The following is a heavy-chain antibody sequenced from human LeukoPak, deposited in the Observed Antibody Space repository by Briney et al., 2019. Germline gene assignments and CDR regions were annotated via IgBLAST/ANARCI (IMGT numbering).Heavy chain of an antibody. CDR3: ARQRGYSYGYWFDP. D-gene: IGHD5-18*01. CDR2: INPNSGGT. V-gene: IGHV1-2*02. CDR1: GYTFTGYY. Sequence: PMASVKVSCMASGYTFTGYYMHWVRQAPGQGLEWMGWINPNSGGTNYAQKFQGRVTMTRDTSISTAYMELSRLRSDDTAVYYCARQRGYSYGYWFDPWGQGTLVTVSS. J-gene: IGHJ5*02.